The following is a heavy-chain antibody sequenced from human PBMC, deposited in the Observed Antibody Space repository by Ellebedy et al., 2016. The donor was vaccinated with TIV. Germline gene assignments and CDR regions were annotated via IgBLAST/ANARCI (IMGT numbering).Heavy chain of an antibody. J-gene: IGHJ3*02. D-gene: IGHD1-14*01. CDR2: ISYDGIDE. CDR3: ANIWYGRSVDAFDI. V-gene: IGHV3-30*18. Sequence: GGSLRLXCAASGFTFSNYGMHWVRQAPGKGLEWVAVISYDGIDESYADSVKGRFTISRDNSKNTLYLQMNSLRAEDTAVYYCANIWYGRSVDAFDIWGQGTRVTVSS. CDR1: GFTFSNYG.